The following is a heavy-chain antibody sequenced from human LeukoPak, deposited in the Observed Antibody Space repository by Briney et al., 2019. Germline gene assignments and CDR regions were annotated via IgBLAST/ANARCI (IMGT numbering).Heavy chain of an antibody. Sequence: SETLSLTCTVSGASVSSASYWTWIRQPPGKGVEWIAHIYNGVNTNYNPSLKSRVTISVDTSKNQSSLRLSSVTAADTAVYYCANSANYGDNSGYFDYWGQGTLVTVSS. J-gene: IGHJ4*02. CDR1: GASVSSASY. CDR2: IYNGVNT. D-gene: IGHD4-23*01. V-gene: IGHV4-61*01. CDR3: ANSANYGDNSGYFDY.